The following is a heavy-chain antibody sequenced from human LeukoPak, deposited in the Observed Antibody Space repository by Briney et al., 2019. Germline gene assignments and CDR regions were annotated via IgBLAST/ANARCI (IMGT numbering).Heavy chain of an antibody. J-gene: IGHJ4*02. D-gene: IGHD3-22*01. V-gene: IGHV4-34*01. Sequence: PSETLSLTCAVYGGSFSGYYWSWIRQPPGKGLEWIGEINHSGSTNCNPSLKSRVTISVDTSKNQFSLKLSSVTAADTAVYYCARGLYYDSSGTGLNFDYWGQGTLVTVSS. CDR1: GGSFSGYY. CDR3: ARGLYYDSSGTGLNFDY. CDR2: INHSGST.